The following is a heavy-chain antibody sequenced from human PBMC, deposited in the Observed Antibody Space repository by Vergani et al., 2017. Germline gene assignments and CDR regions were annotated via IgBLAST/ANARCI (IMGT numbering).Heavy chain of an antibody. CDR1: GFTFSDYY. CDR3: ARSPTTDYYDSSGYYFYYFDY. D-gene: IGHD3-22*01. V-gene: IGHV3-11*01. Sequence: QVQLVESGGGVVQPGRSLRLSCAASGFTFSDYYMSWIRQAPGKGLEWVSSISSSGSTIYYADSVKGRFTISRDNAKNSLYLQMNSLRAEDTAVYYCARSPTTDYYDSSGYYFYYFDYWGQGTLVTVSS. CDR2: ISSSGSTI. J-gene: IGHJ4*02.